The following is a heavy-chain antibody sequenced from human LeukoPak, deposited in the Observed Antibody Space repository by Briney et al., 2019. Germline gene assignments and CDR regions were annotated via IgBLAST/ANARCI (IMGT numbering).Heavy chain of an antibody. J-gene: IGHJ4*02. CDR2: IYYSGGT. CDR1: GGSISSSSYY. Sequence: SETLSLTCTVSGGSISSSSYYWGWIRQPPGKGLEWIGSIYYSGGTYYNPSLKSRVTISVDTSKNQFSLKLSSVTAADTAVYYCARESVQHGSGLLDYWGQGTLVTVSS. D-gene: IGHD3-22*01. V-gene: IGHV4-39*02. CDR3: ARESVQHGSGLLDY.